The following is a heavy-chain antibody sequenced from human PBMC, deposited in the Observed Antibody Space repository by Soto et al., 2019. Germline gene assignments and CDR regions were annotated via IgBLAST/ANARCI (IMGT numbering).Heavy chain of an antibody. CDR1: GFTFSSYS. J-gene: IGHJ4*02. V-gene: IGHV3-48*01. CDR2: ISSSSTI. D-gene: IGHD3-10*01. CDR3: ARGAGETYYYGSGSYIPFDY. Sequence: GGSLRLSCAASGFTFSSYSMNWVRQAPGKGLEWVSYISSSSTIYYADSVKGRFTISRDNAKNSLYLQMNSLRAEDTAVYYCARGAGETYYYGSGSYIPFDYWGQGTLVTVSS.